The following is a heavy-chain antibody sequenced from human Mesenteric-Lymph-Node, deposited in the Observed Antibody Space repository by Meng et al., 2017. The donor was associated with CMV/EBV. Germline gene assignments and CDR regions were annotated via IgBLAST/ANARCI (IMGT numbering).Heavy chain of an antibody. V-gene: IGHV3-11*01. D-gene: IGHD6-19*01. Sequence: GESLKISCAASGFTFSDYYMSWIRQAPGKGLEWVSYISSSGSTIYYADSVKGRFTISRDNAKNSLYLQMNSLRAEDTAVYYCARGEQWLVRGYFDYWGQGTLVTVSS. J-gene: IGHJ4*02. CDR1: GFTFSDYY. CDR3: ARGEQWLVRGYFDY. CDR2: ISSSGSTI.